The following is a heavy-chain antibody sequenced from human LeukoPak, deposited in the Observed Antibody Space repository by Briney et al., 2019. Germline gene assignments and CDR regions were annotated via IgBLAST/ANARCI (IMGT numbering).Heavy chain of an antibody. Sequence: GGSLRLSCAASGFTFSSYSMNWVRQAPGKGLEWVSSISSSGNYIYYVDSVRGRFTISRDNAKNSLYLQMNSLRAEDTAVYYCARVGTYYYDSSGYYPLLYYGMDVWGQGTTVTVSS. D-gene: IGHD3-22*01. CDR3: ARVGTYYYDSSGYYPLLYYGMDV. CDR1: GFTFSSYS. J-gene: IGHJ6*02. V-gene: IGHV3-21*01. CDR2: ISSSGNYI.